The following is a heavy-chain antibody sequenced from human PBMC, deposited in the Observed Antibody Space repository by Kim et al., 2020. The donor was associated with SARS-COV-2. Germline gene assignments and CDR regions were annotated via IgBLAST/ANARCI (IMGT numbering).Heavy chain of an antibody. D-gene: IGHD4-17*01. V-gene: IGHV1-69*01. CDR3: ARDLYYGGPFDY. Sequence: NHAQKCQGRVTITADESPSTAYMELSSLRSEDTAVYYCARDLYYGGPFDYWGQGTLVTVSS. J-gene: IGHJ4*02.